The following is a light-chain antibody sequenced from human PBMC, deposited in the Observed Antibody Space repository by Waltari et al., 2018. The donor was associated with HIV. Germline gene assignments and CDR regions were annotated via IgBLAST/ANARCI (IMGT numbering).Light chain of an antibody. Sequence: QSVLTQPPSVSGAPGQRVTISCTGSTSNIGADYDVHWYQQIPGTAPKLLISGNKNRPSGVSNRFTASKSGNTASLAISGLQPEDEADYFCSSYTSSSTHVFGPGTKVTVL. V-gene: IGLV1-40*01. CDR2: GNK. CDR3: SSYTSSSTHV. CDR1: TSNIGADYD. J-gene: IGLJ1*01.